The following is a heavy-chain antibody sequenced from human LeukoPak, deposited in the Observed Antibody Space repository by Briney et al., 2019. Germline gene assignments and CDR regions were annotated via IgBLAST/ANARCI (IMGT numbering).Heavy chain of an antibody. CDR2: IYPSGNT. CDR3: AREDRNRGWLHWYFDL. Sequence: SETLSLTCTVSGASISSYYWSWIRQPAGKGLEWTGRIYPSGNTAYNPSLKSRVTMSVDTSKNQFSLSLSSVTAADTAVYYCAREDRNRGWLHWYFDLWGRGTLVTVSS. CDR1: GASISSYY. D-gene: IGHD6-19*01. J-gene: IGHJ2*01. V-gene: IGHV4-4*07.